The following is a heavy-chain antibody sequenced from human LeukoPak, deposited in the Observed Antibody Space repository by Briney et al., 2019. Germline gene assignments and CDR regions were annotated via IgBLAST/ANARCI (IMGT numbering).Heavy chain of an antibody. J-gene: IGHJ5*02. CDR3: ARDIVVVVAATPTSWFDP. Sequence: GASVKVSCKASGYTFTSYGISWVRQAPGQGLKWMGWISAYNGNTNYAQKFQGRVTMTTDTSTSTAYMELRSLRSDDTAVYYCARDIVVVVAATPTSWFDPWGQGTLVTASS. V-gene: IGHV1-18*01. CDR2: ISAYNGNT. CDR1: GYTFTSYG. D-gene: IGHD2-15*01.